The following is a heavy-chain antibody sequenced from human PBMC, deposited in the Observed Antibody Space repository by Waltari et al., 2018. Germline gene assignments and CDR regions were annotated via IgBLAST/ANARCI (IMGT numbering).Heavy chain of an antibody. CDR1: GGTFSSYA. V-gene: IGHV1-69*08. CDR2: INPIFGTA. CDR3: AREPEVAARPRWFDP. D-gene: IGHD6-6*01. J-gene: IGHJ5*02. Sequence: QVQLVQSGAEVKKPGSSVKVSCKASGGTFSSYAISWVRQAPGQGLEWMGRINPIFGTANYAQKFQGKVTITADKSTSTAYMELSSLRSEDTAVYYCAREPEVAARPRWFDPWGQGTLVTVSS.